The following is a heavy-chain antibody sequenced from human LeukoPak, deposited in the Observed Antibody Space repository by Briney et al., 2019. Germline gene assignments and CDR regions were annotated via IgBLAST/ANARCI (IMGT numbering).Heavy chain of an antibody. D-gene: IGHD2-15*01. Sequence: GASVKVSCKASGYTFSGYYIHWVRQAPGQGLEWMGWTNPKSGGTNYAQKFQGRVTMTRDTSITTAYMELSRLRSDDTAVYYCTRELGCSGGSCYPDCWGQGTLVTVSS. CDR1: GYTFSGYY. V-gene: IGHV1-2*02. CDR3: TRELGCSGGSCYPDC. CDR2: TNPKSGGT. J-gene: IGHJ4*02.